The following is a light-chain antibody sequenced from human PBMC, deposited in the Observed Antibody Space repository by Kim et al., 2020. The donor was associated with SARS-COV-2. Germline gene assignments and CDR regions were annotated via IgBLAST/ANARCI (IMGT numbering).Light chain of an antibody. Sequence: DIAMTQSPDSLAVSLGERATINCKSSQSVLYSPINKNCLNGYQRKPGQPPKLLIYWASTRESGVPDRFSGSGSGTDFTLTISSLQAEDVAVYYGQQYYAYPWTFGQGTKVDIK. CDR3: QQYYAYPWT. CDR1: QSVLYSPINKNC. CDR2: WAS. V-gene: IGKV4-1*01. J-gene: IGKJ1*01.